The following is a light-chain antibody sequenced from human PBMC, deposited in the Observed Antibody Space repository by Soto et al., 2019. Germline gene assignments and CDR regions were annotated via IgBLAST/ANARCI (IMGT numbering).Light chain of an antibody. CDR1: QDINKW. J-gene: IGKJ2*01. V-gene: IGKV1-12*01. CDR3: QQASSFPHT. Sequence: DIQMTQSPSSVSAPVGDRVTISCRASQDINKWLAWYQQKPGKAPKLLIYAASTLQSVVPSRFSGSGSGTEFTLTIQGLQPDDIATYSCQQASSFPHTFGQGTKLEIK. CDR2: AAS.